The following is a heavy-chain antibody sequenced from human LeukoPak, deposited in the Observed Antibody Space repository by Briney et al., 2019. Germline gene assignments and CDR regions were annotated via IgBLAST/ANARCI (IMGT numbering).Heavy chain of an antibody. CDR3: ARLGAYSDYGPYYFDF. CDR1: GGSITSRKNY. V-gene: IGHV4-39*01. Sequence: SETLSLTCSVSGGSITSRKNYWGWLRQPPGKGLEWIGNIFHRGTSFYNPSLKSRVTLSVDTSMNRFSLNLKSVTAADTAIYYCARLGAYSDYGPYYFDFWGQGTLLTVSS. D-gene: IGHD4-11*01. CDR2: IFHRGTS. J-gene: IGHJ4*02.